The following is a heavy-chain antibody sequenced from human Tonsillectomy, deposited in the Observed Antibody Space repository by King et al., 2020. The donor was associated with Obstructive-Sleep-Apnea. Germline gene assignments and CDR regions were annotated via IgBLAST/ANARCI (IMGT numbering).Heavy chain of an antibody. Sequence: QLVQSGAEVKKPGASVKVSCKVSGYTLTELSMHWVRQAPGKGLEWMGGFYPEDGETIYSQKFQVRVTMTEDTSTDTAYMELSSRRSEVTAVYYCATDHEPKRQSCPTWGQGTLVTVSS. CDR3: ATDHEPKRQSCPT. CDR2: FYPEDGET. V-gene: IGHV1-24*01. J-gene: IGHJ5*02. CDR1: GYTLTELS.